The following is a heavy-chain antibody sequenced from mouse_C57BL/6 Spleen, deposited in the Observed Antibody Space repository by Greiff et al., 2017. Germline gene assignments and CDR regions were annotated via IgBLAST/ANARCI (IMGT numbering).Heavy chain of an antibody. Sequence: VQLQQSGAELARPGASVKLSCKASGYTFTSYGISWVKQRTGQGLEWIGEIYPRSGNTYYNEKFKGKATLTADKSSSTAYMELRSLTSEDAAVYFCARPTTAGGYFDVWGTGTTVTVSA. CDR2: IYPRSGNT. CDR1: GYTFTSYG. D-gene: IGHD1-2*01. CDR3: ARPTTAGGYFDV. J-gene: IGHJ1*03. V-gene: IGHV1-81*01.